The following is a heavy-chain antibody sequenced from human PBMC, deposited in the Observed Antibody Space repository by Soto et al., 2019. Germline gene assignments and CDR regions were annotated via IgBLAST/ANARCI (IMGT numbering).Heavy chain of an antibody. Sequence: QVQLVQSGAEVKKPGSSVKVSCKASGGTFSSYTISWVRQAPGQGLEWMGRFIPILGIANYAQKFQCRVTITADKSTSTAYMELSSLRSDDTAVYYCASGNIAAAGSFAFDIWGQGTMVTVSS. CDR1: GGTFSSYT. V-gene: IGHV1-69*02. CDR3: ASGNIAAAGSFAFDI. CDR2: FIPILGIA. D-gene: IGHD6-13*01. J-gene: IGHJ3*02.